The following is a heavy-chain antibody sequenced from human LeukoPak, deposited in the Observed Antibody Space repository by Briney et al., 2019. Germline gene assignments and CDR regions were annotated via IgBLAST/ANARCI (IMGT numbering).Heavy chain of an antibody. J-gene: IGHJ4*02. CDR2: ISDSGGST. CDR1: GFTFSSYA. CDR3: APSRWELPFDY. D-gene: IGHD1-26*01. Sequence: GGSLRLSCAASGFTFSSYAMSWVRQAPGKGLEWVSAISDSGGSTYYADSVKGRFTISRDNSKNTLYLQMNSLRAEDTAVYYCAPSRWELPFDYWGQGTLVTVSS. V-gene: IGHV3-23*01.